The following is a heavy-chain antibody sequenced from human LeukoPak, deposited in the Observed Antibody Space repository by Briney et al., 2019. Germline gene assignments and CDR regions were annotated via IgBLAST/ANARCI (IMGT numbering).Heavy chain of an antibody. CDR2: HSHSGSA. V-gene: IGHV4-4*02. CDR3: ARYQTGTMFAV. J-gene: IGHJ4*02. D-gene: IGHD1/OR15-1a*01. CDR1: GGSIRSSNW. Sequence: SGTLSLTCAVSGGSIRSSNWWSWVRQPPGKGLEWIGTHSHSGSAYYNPSLRSRITMSLDTSENQLSLKLYSVTAADTAIYYCARYQTGTMFAVWGQGTLVTISS.